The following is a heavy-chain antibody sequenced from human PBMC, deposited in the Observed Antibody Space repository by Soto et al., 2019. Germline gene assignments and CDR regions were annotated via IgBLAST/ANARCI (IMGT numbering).Heavy chain of an antibody. V-gene: IGHV5-51*01. CDR3: ARHVAYSSSWRYYYYYGMDV. D-gene: IGHD6-13*01. CDR1: GYSFTSYW. J-gene: IGHJ6*02. Sequence: GESLKISCKGSGYSFTSYWIGWVRQMPGKGLEWMGIIYPGDSDTRYSPSFQGQATISADKSISTAYLQWSSLKASDTAMYYCARHVAYSSSWRYYYYYGMDVWGQGTTVTVSS. CDR2: IYPGDSDT.